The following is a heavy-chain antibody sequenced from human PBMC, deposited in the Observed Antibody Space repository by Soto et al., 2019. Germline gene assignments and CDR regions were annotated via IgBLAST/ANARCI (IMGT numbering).Heavy chain of an antibody. V-gene: IGHV3-74*01. J-gene: IGHJ4*02. D-gene: IGHD3-3*01. CDR3: AREPYDFWSGTRHRIFDY. CDR2: INSDGSST. Sequence: GGSLRLSCAASGFTFSSYWMHWVRQAPGKGLVWVSRINSDGSSTSYADSVKGRFTISRDNSKNTLYLQMNSLRAEDTAVYYCAREPYDFWSGTRHRIFDYWGQGTLVTVSS. CDR1: GFTFSSYW.